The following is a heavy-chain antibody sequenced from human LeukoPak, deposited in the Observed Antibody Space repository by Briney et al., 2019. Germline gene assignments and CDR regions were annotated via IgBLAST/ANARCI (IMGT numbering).Heavy chain of an antibody. CDR2: ISSSSSYI. Sequence: GGSLRLSCAASGFTFSSYSMNWVRQAPGKGLEWVSSISSSSSYIYYADSVKGRFTISRDNAKNSLYLQMNSLRAEDTAVYYCAREKAAVAVDFDYWGQGTLVTVSS. J-gene: IGHJ4*02. V-gene: IGHV3-21*01. CDR3: AREKAAVAVDFDY. CDR1: GFTFSSYS. D-gene: IGHD6-19*01.